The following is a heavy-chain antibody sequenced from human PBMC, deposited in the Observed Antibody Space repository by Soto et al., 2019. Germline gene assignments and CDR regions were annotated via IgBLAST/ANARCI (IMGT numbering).Heavy chain of an antibody. CDR1: GGTFSSYA. D-gene: IGHD3-22*01. CDR2: TIPIFGTA. V-gene: IGHV1-69*12. CDR3: AAWIYYDSSGSLFDY. Sequence: QVQLVQSGAEVKKPGSSVKVSCKASGGTFSSYAISWVRQAPGQGFEWMGGTIPIFGTANYAQKFHGRVTITADESTSTAYTELSSLRSEDTAVYYCAAWIYYDSSGSLFDYWGQGTLVTVSS. J-gene: IGHJ4*02.